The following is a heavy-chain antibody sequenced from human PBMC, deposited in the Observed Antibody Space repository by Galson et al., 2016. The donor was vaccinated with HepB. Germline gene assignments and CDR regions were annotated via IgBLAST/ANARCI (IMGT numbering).Heavy chain of an antibody. CDR3: ARATGTGGYFDY. J-gene: IGHJ4*02. V-gene: IGHV1-46*01. D-gene: IGHD2-8*02. Sequence: SVKVSCKASGYTFTSYYMHWVRQAPGQGLEWMGIINPSGGSTSYAQKFQGRVTVTRDTSTSTVFMELSSLRSEDTAVYYCARATGTGGYFDYRCQGTLVTVSS. CDR2: INPSGGST. CDR1: GYTFTSYY.